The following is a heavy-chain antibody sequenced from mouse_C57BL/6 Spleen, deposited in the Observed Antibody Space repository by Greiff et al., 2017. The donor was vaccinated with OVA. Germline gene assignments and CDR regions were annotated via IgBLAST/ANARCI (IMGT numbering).Heavy chain of an antibody. CDR2: INPGSGGT. Sequence: VQLQQSGAELVRPGTSVKVSCKASGYAFTNYLIEWVKQRPGQGLEWIGVINPGSGGTNYNEKFKGKATLTADKSSSTAYMQLSSLTSEDSAVYFCARCAYDGYEGFAYWGQGTLVTVSA. CDR3: ARCAYDGYEGFAY. V-gene: IGHV1-54*01. CDR1: GYAFTNYL. J-gene: IGHJ3*01. D-gene: IGHD2-3*01.